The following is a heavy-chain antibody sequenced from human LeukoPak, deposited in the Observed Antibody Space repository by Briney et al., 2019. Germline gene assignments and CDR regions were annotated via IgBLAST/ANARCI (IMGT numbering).Heavy chain of an antibody. CDR3: ARDSGSYSGGLDY. CDR1: GGSISSGSYD. V-gene: IGHV4-61*02. D-gene: IGHD1-26*01. CDR2: IYTSGST. Sequence: SETLSLTCTVSGGSISSGSYDWSWIRQPAGKGLEWIGRIYTSGSTNYNPSLKSRVTISVDTSKNQFSLKLSSVTAADTAVYYCARDSGSYSGGLDYWGQGTLVTVSS. J-gene: IGHJ4*02.